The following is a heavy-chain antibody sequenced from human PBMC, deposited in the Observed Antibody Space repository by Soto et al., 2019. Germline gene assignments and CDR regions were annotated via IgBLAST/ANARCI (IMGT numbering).Heavy chain of an antibody. V-gene: IGHV4-34*01. CDR1: GGSFSGYY. D-gene: IGHD3-10*01. Sequence: SETLSLTCAVYGGSFSGYYWSWIRQPPGKGLEWIGEINHSGSTNYNSSLKSRVTISVDTSKNQFSLKLSSVTAADTAVYYCARSYYGSGSYSYFDYWGQGTLVTVSS. J-gene: IGHJ4*02. CDR2: INHSGST. CDR3: ARSYYGSGSYSYFDY.